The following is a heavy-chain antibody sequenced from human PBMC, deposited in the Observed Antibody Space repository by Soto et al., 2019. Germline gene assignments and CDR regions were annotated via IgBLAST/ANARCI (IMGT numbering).Heavy chain of an antibody. V-gene: IGHV3-23*01. J-gene: IGHJ5*02. D-gene: IGHD6-13*01. Sequence: EVQLLESGGGLVQPGGSLRLSCATSGFTFTSHVISWVRQAPGKGLEWVSAASARNTNTYYADSVRGRFTISRDNSKSTVYLQMDSLRVEDTAVYHCAKDETSYGPRGCSSSWYGWFDPWGQGTLVVVSS. CDR2: ASARNTNT. CDR3: AKDETSYGPRGCSSSWYGWFDP. CDR1: GFTFTSHV.